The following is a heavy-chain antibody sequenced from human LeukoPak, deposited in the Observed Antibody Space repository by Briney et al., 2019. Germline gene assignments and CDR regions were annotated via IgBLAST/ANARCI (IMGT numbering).Heavy chain of an antibody. J-gene: IGHJ5*02. Sequence: PGGSLRLSCAASGFTFSSYAMHWVRQAPGKGLEWVSIIYSGGTTYYADSVKGRFTISRDNSKNTLYLQMNSLRAEDTAVYYCARGEYNWNDLHLWGQGTLVTVSS. V-gene: IGHV3-66*01. CDR3: ARGEYNWNDLHL. CDR2: IYSGGTT. CDR1: GFTFSSYA. D-gene: IGHD1-20*01.